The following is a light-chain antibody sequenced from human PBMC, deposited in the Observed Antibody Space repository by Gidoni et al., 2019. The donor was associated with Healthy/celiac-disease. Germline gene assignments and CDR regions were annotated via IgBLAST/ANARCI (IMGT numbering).Light chain of an antibody. CDR1: SSNIGNNY. Sequence: QSVLTQPPSVSADPGQKVTISCSGSSSNIGNNYVFWYQQLPGTAPKLLIYDNNKRPSGIPDRFSGSKSGTSATLGITGLQTGDEADYYCGTWDSSLSAGVFGGGTKLTVL. J-gene: IGLJ2*01. CDR2: DNN. V-gene: IGLV1-51*01. CDR3: GTWDSSLSAGV.